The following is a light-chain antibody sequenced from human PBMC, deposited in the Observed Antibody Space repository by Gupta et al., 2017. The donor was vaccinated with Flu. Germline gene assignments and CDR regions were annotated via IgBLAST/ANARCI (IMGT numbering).Light chain of an antibody. J-gene: IGLJ2*01. V-gene: IGLV4-60*03. CDR3: ETWDTYTRTRV. CDR2: LGDTGNV. CDR1: NAPSDVI. Sequence: LACTATNAPSDVIITCDQHHPGQAPRALTKLGDTGNVTKGSGVPDRFSVSVSGADRHLTISNVQAEDEADYYCETWDTYTRTRVFGGGTSLTVV.